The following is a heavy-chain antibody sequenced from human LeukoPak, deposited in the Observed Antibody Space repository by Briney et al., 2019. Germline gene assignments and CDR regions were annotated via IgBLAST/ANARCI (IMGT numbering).Heavy chain of an antibody. V-gene: IGHV4-34*01. J-gene: IGHJ6*04. CDR1: GGSFSGYY. CDR3: ARGRYSYAMDV. D-gene: IGHD5-18*01. CDR2: INHSGST. Sequence: PSETLSLTCAVYGGSFSGYYWSWIRQPPGKGLEWIGEINHSGSTNYNPSLKSRVTISVDTSKNQFSLKLSSVTAADTAVYYCARGRYSYAMDVWGKGTTVTVSS.